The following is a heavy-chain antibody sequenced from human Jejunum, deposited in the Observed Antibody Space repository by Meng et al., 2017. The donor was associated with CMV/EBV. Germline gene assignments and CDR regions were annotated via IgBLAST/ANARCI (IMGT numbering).Heavy chain of an antibody. D-gene: IGHD1-26*01. J-gene: IGHJ4*02. CDR3: TKAGSELDLFSHY. CDR2: IQFNGKNE. CDR1: GFSRSSFG. Sequence: SGFSRSSFGMHGVRQAPGKGLEGVTFIQFNGKNEYYADSVKGRFTVSRDTSRNTLYLQMNSLISDDTAVYYCTKAGSELDLFSHYWGQGTLVTVSS. V-gene: IGHV3-30*02.